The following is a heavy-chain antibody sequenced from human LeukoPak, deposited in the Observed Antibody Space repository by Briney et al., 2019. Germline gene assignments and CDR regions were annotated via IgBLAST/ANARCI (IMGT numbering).Heavy chain of an antibody. CDR3: ARHGSGSYYNIDY. Sequence: PSETLSLTCTVSGGSISNYYWSWIRQPAGKGLEWIGRMYTSGGINYNPSLKSRVTMSVDTSKNQFSLKLSSVTAADTAVYYCARHGSGSYYNIDYWGQGTLVTVSS. D-gene: IGHD3-10*01. V-gene: IGHV4-4*07. J-gene: IGHJ4*02. CDR2: MYTSGGI. CDR1: GGSISNYY.